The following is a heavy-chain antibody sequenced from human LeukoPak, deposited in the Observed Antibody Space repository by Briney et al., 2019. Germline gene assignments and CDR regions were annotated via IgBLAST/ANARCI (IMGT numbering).Heavy chain of an antibody. D-gene: IGHD3-10*01. CDR3: TGESLFFCFHSRQWARGGGMDV. CDR1: GFTVTTSY. Sequence: GGSLRLSCAASGFTVTTSYMIWVRQAPGKGLEWVSVIYTGGSTYYADSVKGRFTISRDNSKNTLYLQMNSLRAEDTAVYYCTGESLFFCFHSRQWARGGGMDVWGQGTTVTVSS. V-gene: IGHV3-53*01. J-gene: IGHJ6*02. CDR2: IYTGGST.